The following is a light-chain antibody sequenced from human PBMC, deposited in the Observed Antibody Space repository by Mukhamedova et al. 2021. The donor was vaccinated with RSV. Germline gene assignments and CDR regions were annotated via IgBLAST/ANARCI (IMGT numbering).Light chain of an antibody. CDR3: QQYDSYPCT. V-gene: IGKV1-5*03. CDR2: RAS. Sequence: WYQRRVHGKAPKVLISRASSLESGVPSRFSGSGSGTEFTLTISSLQSDDFATYYCQQYDSYPCTFGQGTKVEIK. J-gene: IGKJ1*01.